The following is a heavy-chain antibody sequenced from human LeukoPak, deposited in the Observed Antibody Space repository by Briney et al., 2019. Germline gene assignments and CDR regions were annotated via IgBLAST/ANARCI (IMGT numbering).Heavy chain of an antibody. Sequence: GGSLRLSCAASGFTVSSNYMSWVRQAPGKGLEWVSVIYSGGSTYYADSVKGRFTISRDNSKNTLYLQMNSLRAEDTAVYYCAREERNGYSTNAFDIWGQGTMVTVSS. CDR2: IYSGGST. CDR3: AREERNGYSTNAFDI. D-gene: IGHD1-1*01. CDR1: GFTVSSNY. J-gene: IGHJ3*02. V-gene: IGHV3-66*01.